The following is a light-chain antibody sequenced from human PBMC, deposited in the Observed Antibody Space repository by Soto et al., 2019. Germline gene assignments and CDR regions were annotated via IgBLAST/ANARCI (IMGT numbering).Light chain of an antibody. Sequence: EIVLTQSPDTLSVSPGESATLSCRASQSIGSNVAWYQQKPGQPPRLLIYGASTRATGIPATFSGSGAGTEITLTVSSLQSEDFAVYYCQQYNAWPPELTFGGGTKVEI. CDR2: GAS. CDR3: QQYNAWPPELT. V-gene: IGKV3-15*01. J-gene: IGKJ4*01. CDR1: QSIGSN.